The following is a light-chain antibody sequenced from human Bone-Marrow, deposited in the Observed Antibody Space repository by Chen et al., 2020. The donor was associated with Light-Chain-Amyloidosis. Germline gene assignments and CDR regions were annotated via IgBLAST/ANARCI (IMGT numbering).Light chain of an antibody. CDR1: QSISSW. CDR2: KAS. V-gene: IGKV1-5*03. Sequence: DIQMTQSPSTRSASVGDRVTIPCRASQSISSWLAWYQQKPGKAPKLLIYKASSLESGVPSRFSGSGSGTEFTLTISSLQHDDFATYYCQQYNSYCRYTFGQGTKLEIK. J-gene: IGKJ2*01. CDR3: QQYNSYCRYT.